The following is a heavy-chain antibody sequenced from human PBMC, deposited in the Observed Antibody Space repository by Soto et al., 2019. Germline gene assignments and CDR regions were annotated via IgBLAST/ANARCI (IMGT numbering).Heavy chain of an antibody. CDR2: INHSGST. CDR3: ASLRSFDY. V-gene: IGHV4-34*01. J-gene: IGHJ4*02. Sequence: KTSETLSLTCAVYGGSFSGYYWSWIRQPPGKGLEWIGGINHSGSTNYNPSLKSRVTISVDTSKNQFSLKLSSVTAADTAVYYCASLRSFDYWGQGTLVTVSS. CDR1: GGSFSGYY. D-gene: IGHD4-17*01.